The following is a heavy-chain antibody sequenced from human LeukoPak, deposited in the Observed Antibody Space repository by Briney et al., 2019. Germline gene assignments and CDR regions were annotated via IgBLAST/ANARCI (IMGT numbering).Heavy chain of an antibody. V-gene: IGHV3-23*01. D-gene: IGHD3-22*01. J-gene: IGHJ4*02. Sequence: GGSLRLSCVASGFTFSSYAMAWVRQAPGKGLEWVSAISGSGVTTHNAGSVKGRFSISRDNSKNTLYLQMNSLRAEDTAVYYCAKDRFYDSSGYYFSVSYFDYWGQGTLVTVSS. CDR3: AKDRFYDSSGYYFSVSYFDY. CDR1: GFTFSSYA. CDR2: ISGSGVTT.